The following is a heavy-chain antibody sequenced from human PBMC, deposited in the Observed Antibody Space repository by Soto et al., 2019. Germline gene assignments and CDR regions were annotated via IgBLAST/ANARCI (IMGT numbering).Heavy chain of an antibody. CDR3: TRQTGEFFEY. Sequence: LRLSCATSGLTFSGSTMHWVSQASGKGVEWVGHIRTKANRYATVYAESLKGRFTISRDDSKNTAYLQLDSLKTEDTAVYYCTRQTGEFFEYGGEGAPVTV. V-gene: IGHV3-73*01. CDR1: GLTFSGST. CDR2: IRTKANRYAT. J-gene: IGHJ4*02. D-gene: IGHD7-27*01.